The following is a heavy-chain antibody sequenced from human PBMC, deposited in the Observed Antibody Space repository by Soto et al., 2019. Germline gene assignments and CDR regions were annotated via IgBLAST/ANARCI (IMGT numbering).Heavy chain of an antibody. V-gene: IGHV4-31*03. J-gene: IGHJ4*02. CDR3: ARPPLPGYSIHFNS. CDR2: IYHTGST. CDR1: GGSVTGGGYY. D-gene: IGHD2-15*01. Sequence: SETLSLTCSVSGGSVTGGGYYWSWIRQLPGKGLEWIGYIYHTGSTFYNPSLKSRVTISLDTSKSQFSLKLNSVTAADTAMYYCARPPLPGYSIHFNSWGQGTLVTVSS.